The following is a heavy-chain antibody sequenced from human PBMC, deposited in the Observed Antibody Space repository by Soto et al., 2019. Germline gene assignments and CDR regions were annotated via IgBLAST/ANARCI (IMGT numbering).Heavy chain of an antibody. J-gene: IGHJ4*02. CDR2: INPNSGGT. D-gene: IGHD2-15*01. CDR1: GYTFTGYY. V-gene: IGHV1-2*04. CDR3: ARDGGYCSGGSCYSILDY. Sequence: ASVKVSCKASGYTFTGYYMHWVRQAPGQGLEWMGWINPNSGGTNYAQKFQGWVTMTRDTSISTAYMELSRLRSDDTAVYYCARDGGYCSGGSCYSILDYWGQGTLVTVSS.